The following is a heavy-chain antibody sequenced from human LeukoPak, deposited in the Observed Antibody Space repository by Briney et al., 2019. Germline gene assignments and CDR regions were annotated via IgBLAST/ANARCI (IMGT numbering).Heavy chain of an antibody. CDR2: IYHSGST. Sequence: SETLSLTCTVSGGSISSGGYYWSWIRQPPGKGLEWIGYIYHSGSTYYNPSLKSRVTISVDKSKNQFSLKLSSVTAADTAVYYCARSRNEPGVYYDILTGYPPSSDGMDVWGQGTTVTVSS. V-gene: IGHV4-30-2*01. J-gene: IGHJ6*02. CDR3: ARSRNEPGVYYDILTGYPPSSDGMDV. CDR1: GGSISSGGYY. D-gene: IGHD3-9*01.